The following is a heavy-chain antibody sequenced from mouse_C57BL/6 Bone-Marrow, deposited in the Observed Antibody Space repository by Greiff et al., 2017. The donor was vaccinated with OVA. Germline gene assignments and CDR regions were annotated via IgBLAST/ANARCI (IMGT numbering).Heavy chain of an antibody. CDR2: IYPSDSET. D-gene: IGHD2-2*01. J-gene: IGHJ2*01. Sequence: QVQLQQPGAELVRPGSSVKLSCKASGYTFTSYWMDWVKQRPGQGLEWIGNIYPSDSETHYNQKFKDKATLTVDKSSSTAYMQLSSLTSEDSAVYYCARRDEVTATTVDYWGQGTTLTVSS. V-gene: IGHV1-61*01. CDR3: ARRDEVTATTVDY. CDR1: GYTFTSYW.